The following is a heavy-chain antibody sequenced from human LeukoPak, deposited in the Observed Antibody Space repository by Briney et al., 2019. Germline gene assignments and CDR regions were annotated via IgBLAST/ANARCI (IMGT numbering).Heavy chain of an antibody. CDR1: GFTFSDYY. CDR3: ARDPPYYYDSSGSLYAFDI. Sequence: PGGSLRLSCAASGFTFSDYYMSWIRQAPGKGLEWVSYISSSGSTIYYADSVKGRFTISRDNAKNSLYLQMNSLRAEDTAVHYCARDPPYYYDSSGSLYAFDIWGQGTMVTVSS. CDR2: ISSSGSTI. D-gene: IGHD3-22*01. V-gene: IGHV3-11*01. J-gene: IGHJ3*02.